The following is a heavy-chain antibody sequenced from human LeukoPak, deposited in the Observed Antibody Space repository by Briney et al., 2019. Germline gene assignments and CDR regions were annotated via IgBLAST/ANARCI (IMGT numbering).Heavy chain of an antibody. J-gene: IGHJ4*02. CDR1: GGSISSYY. D-gene: IGHD3-3*01. Sequence: PSETLSFTCTVSGGSISSYYWSWIRQPPGKGLEWIGYIYYSGSTNYNPSLKSRVTISVDTSKNQLSLKLSSVTAADTAVDYCARDRRDYDFWRGYNRGCGYFDYWGQGTLVTVSS. CDR3: ARDRRDYDFWRGYNRGCGYFDY. CDR2: IYYSGST. V-gene: IGHV4-59*01.